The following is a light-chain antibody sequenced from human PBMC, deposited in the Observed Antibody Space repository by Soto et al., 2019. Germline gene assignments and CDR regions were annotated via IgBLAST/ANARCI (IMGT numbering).Light chain of an antibody. J-gene: IGKJ3*01. Sequence: EIVLTQSPATLSLSPGGRATLSCRASQSVSTYLAWFQQKPGQAPRLLVYDASHRATGIPARFSGSGSGTDFTLTISSLEPEDFAVYYGQQRSNWPLTCGPGTKVDIK. CDR3: QQRSNWPLT. CDR1: QSVSTY. V-gene: IGKV3-11*01. CDR2: DAS.